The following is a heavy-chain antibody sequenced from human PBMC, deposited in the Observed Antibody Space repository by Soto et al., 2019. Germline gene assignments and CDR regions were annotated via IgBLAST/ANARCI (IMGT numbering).Heavy chain of an antibody. V-gene: IGHV4-4*02. J-gene: IGHJ5*02. CDR3: ARDPRRAYYGSGSWFDP. D-gene: IGHD3-10*01. CDR1: SGSISSSNW. CDR2: IYHSGST. Sequence: SETLSLTCAVSSGSISSSNWWSWVRQPPGKGLEWIGEIYHSGSTNYNPSLKSRVTISVDKSKNQFSLKLSSVTAADTAVYYCARDPRRAYYGSGSWFDPWGQGTLVTVSS.